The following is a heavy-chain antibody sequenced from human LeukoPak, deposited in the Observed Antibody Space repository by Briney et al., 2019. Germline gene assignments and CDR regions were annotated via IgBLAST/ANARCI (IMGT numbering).Heavy chain of an antibody. CDR1: AFTFNTYW. J-gene: IGHJ4*02. CDR2: INGDESST. CDR3: ARGAKWAYYFGY. D-gene: IGHD1-26*01. Sequence: GGSLRLSCAASAFTFNTYWMHWVRQVPGRGLEWVSRINGDESSTNYADSVKGRFTISRDNAKDTLYLHMNSLTAEDTAVYYCARGAKWAYYFGYWGQGTLVTVSS. V-gene: IGHV3-74*01.